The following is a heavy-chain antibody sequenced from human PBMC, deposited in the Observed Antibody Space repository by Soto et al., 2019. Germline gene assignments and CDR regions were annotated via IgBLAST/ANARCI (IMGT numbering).Heavy chain of an antibody. V-gene: IGHV5-10-1*01. CDR1: GYTLSTDW. CDR3: ARITRSRHCVTKNCYSVARFDS. D-gene: IGHD6-13*01. Sequence: VESLKISCQASGYTLSTDWISWVRQMPWKDLEWMGTIDPSDSHANYSYSFQGHVSMSVDKSIGTAYLKWSGLKASDSAMYYCARITRSRHCVTKNCYSVARFDSWGQGTLVTVSS. CDR2: IDPSDSHA. J-gene: IGHJ5*01.